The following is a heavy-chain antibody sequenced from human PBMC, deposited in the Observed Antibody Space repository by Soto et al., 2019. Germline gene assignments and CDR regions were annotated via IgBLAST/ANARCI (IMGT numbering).Heavy chain of an antibody. Sequence: QLQLQESGPGLVKPSETLSLTCTVSGGSIKSGSYYWGWIRQPPGKGLEWIGSVYYSGTTYYNPSLRGRVATSLDTSTNHYSPKLSSVTAADTAVYCWSTRLNIVGDTNGGAFDIWGQGTMVTVSS. J-gene: IGHJ3*02. V-gene: IGHV4-39*02. CDR1: GGSIKSGSYY. CDR2: VYYSGTT. CDR3: STRLNIVGDTNGGAFDI. D-gene: IGHD1-26*01.